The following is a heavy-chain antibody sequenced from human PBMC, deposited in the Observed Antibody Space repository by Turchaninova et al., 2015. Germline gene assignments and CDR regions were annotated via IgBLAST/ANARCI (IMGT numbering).Heavy chain of an antibody. V-gene: IGHV3-33*01. CDR3: ARDQLSLRSTHYFDN. J-gene: IGHJ4*02. D-gene: IGHD2/OR15-2a*01. Sequence: RDGAPQAQGKGVEWGAVIWYDGHIKYYADLVKGRFTISRDDSKSTLYLQMNSLRAEDTAVYYCARDQLSLRSTHYFDNWGRGILVTVSS. CDR2: IWYDGHIK.